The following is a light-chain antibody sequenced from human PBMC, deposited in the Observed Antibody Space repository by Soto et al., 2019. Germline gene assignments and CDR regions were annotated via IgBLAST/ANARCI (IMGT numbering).Light chain of an antibody. CDR1: QDIATY. CDR3: QQYENLPT. V-gene: IGKV1-33*01. J-gene: IGKJ5*01. Sequence: DIQMTQSPSSLSASVGHRVTITCQARQDIATYLNWYQQKPRKAPNLLIYDASNLETGVPSRFSGGGSGTHFTFTISNLQPEDIATYYCQQYENLPTFGQGTRLEI. CDR2: DAS.